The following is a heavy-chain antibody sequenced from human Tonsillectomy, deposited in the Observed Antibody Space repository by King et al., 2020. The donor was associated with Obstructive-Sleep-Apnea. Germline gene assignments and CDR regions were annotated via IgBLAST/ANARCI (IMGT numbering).Heavy chain of an antibody. D-gene: IGHD1-1*01. V-gene: IGHV3-21*01. Sequence: QLVQSGGGLVKPGGSLRLSCAASGFTFSSYTMNWVRQAPGKGLEWVSSISSSSSYIYYADSVKGRFTISRDNAKNSLYLQMNSLRAEDTAVYYCARGNVSAYSYYGMDVWGQGTTVTVSS. J-gene: IGHJ6*02. CDR3: ARGNVSAYSYYGMDV. CDR2: ISSSSSYI. CDR1: GFTFSSYT.